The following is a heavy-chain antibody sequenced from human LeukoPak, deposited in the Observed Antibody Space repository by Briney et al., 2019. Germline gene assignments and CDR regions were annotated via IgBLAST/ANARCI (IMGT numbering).Heavy chain of an antibody. CDR1: GYTFTGYY. V-gene: IGHV1-2*02. D-gene: IGHD3-3*01. CDR2: INPNSGGT. Sequence: ASVKVSCKASGYTFTGYYMHWVRQAPGQGLEWMGWINPNSGGTNYAQKFQGRVTMTRDTSISTAYMELSRLRSEDTAVYYCARATIFGVAHFDYWGQGTLVTVSS. CDR3: ARATIFGVAHFDY. J-gene: IGHJ4*02.